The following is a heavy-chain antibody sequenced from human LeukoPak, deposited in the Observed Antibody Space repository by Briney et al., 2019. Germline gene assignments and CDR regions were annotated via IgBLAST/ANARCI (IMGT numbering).Heavy chain of an antibody. CDR2: IIPIFGTA. V-gene: IGHV1-69*13. CDR3: ARDRGGYSSSYYYYYYMDV. J-gene: IGHJ6*03. Sequence: ASVKVSCKASGYTFSTYGISWVRQAPGQGLEWMGGIIPIFGTANYAQKFQGRVTITADESTSTAYMELSSLRSEDTAVYYCARDRGGYSSSYYYYYYMDVWGKGTTVTVSS. CDR1: GYTFSTYG. D-gene: IGHD6-13*01.